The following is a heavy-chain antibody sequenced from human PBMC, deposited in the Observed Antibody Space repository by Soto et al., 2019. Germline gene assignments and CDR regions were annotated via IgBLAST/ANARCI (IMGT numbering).Heavy chain of an antibody. CDR1: GFTFRDYY. CDR3: ARAYSDAFDI. Sequence: QVQLVESGGGLVKPGGSMRLSCAASGFTFRDYYMTWIRQAPGKGLEWVSYISSSGTGVYYADYVKGRFTISRDNTKNSLYLQMISLRAEDTAVYYCARAYSDAFDIWGQGTMVTVSS. J-gene: IGHJ3*02. D-gene: IGHD2-15*01. V-gene: IGHV3-11*01. CDR2: ISSSGTGV.